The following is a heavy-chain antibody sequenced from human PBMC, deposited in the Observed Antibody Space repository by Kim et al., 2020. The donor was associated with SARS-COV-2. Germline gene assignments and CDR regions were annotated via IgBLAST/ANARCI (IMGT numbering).Heavy chain of an antibody. CDR1: GFTFGDYA. D-gene: IGHD2-15*01. CDR2: IRSKAYGGTT. V-gene: IGHV3-49*03. Sequence: GGSLRLSCTASGFTFGDYAMSWFRQAPGKGLEWVGFIRSKAYGGTTEYAASVKGRFTISRDDSKSIAYLQMNSLKTEDTAVYYCTRELHYCSGGSCKRAKACYWGQGTLVTVSS. CDR3: TRELHYCSGGSCKRAKACY. J-gene: IGHJ4*02.